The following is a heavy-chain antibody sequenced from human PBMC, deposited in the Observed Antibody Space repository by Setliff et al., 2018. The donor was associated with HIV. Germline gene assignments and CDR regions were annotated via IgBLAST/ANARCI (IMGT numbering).Heavy chain of an antibody. D-gene: IGHD5-18*01. V-gene: IGHV1-3*03. CDR2: INAGNGNT. CDR3: ARRQQLWLLYAFDI. Sequence: ASVKVSCKASGYTFTSYGISWVRQAPGQGLEWMGWINAGNGNTKYSQEFQDRVTITRDTSASTAYVELSSLRSEDTAVYYCARRQQLWLLYAFDIWGQGTMVTVSS. J-gene: IGHJ3*02. CDR1: GYTFTSYG.